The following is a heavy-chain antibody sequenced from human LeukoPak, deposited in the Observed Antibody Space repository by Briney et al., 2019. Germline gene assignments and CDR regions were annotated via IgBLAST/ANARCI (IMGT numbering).Heavy chain of an antibody. J-gene: IGHJ4*02. CDR2: ISGSSRTM. D-gene: IGHD4-23*01. V-gene: IGHV3-48*04. CDR1: GFTFSSYS. CDR3: ARDLGLYDYGGNIDY. Sequence: PGGPLRLSCAASGFTFSSYSMHWIRQAPGKGLEWVSCISGSSRTMYYADSVKGRFTISRDNAKNSLYLQMNSLRAEDTAVYYCARDLGLYDYGGNIDYWGQGTLVTVSS.